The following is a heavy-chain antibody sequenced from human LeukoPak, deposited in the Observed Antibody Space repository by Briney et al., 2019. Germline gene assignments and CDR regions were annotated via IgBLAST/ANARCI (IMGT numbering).Heavy chain of an antibody. CDR3: ARHAFQDYYDSSGYPTFTD. CDR2: IYYSGST. V-gene: IGHV4-39*07. Sequence: SETLSLSCTVSGGSISSDSYYWGWIRQPPGKGLEWIGSIYYSGSTYYNPSLKSRVTISVDTSKNQFSLKLSSVTAADTAVYYCARHAFQDYYDSSGYPTFTDWGQGTLVTVSS. J-gene: IGHJ4*02. CDR1: GGSISSDSYY. D-gene: IGHD3-22*01.